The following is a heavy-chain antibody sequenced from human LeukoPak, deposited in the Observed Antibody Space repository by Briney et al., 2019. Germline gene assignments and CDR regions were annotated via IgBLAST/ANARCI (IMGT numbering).Heavy chain of an antibody. CDR3: AREGVRGEAYFDY. J-gene: IGHJ4*02. D-gene: IGHD3-10*01. CDR2: IYTSGST. CDR1: GGSISSGSYY. Sequence: SETLSLTCTVSGGSISSGSYYWSWIRQPAGKGLEWIGRIYTSGSTNYNPSLKSRVTISVDTSKNQFSLKLSSVTAADTAVYYCAREGVRGEAYFDYWGQGTLVTVSS. V-gene: IGHV4-61*02.